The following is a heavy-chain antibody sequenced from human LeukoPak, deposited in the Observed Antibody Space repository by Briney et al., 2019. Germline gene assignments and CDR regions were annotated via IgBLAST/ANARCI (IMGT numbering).Heavy chain of an antibody. Sequence: SGTLSLTCTVSGDSINSLDLWSWVRQPPGKGLEWIGEMYLSGTTHSNPSVKSRVTISMDKSKNRFFLNLSSVTAADTAVYYCAGLVGRYSSGLYYYYFDYWGQGTLVTVSS. J-gene: IGHJ4*02. CDR3: AGLVGRYSSGLYYYYFDY. CDR1: GDSINSLDL. CDR2: MYLSGTT. V-gene: IGHV4-4*02. D-gene: IGHD3-22*01.